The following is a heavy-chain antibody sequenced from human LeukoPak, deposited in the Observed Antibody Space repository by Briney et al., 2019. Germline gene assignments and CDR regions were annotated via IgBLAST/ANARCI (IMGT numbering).Heavy chain of an antibody. CDR1: GFTVSSNY. Sequence: GGSLRLSCAASGFTVSSNYMSWVRQAPGKGLEWVSAISGSGGSTYYADSVKGRFTISRDNSKNTLYLQMNNLRAEDTAVYYCAKRASDIVVVPAAMGYWGQGTLVTVSS. CDR2: ISGSGGST. V-gene: IGHV3-23*01. CDR3: AKRASDIVVVPAAMGY. D-gene: IGHD2-2*01. J-gene: IGHJ4*02.